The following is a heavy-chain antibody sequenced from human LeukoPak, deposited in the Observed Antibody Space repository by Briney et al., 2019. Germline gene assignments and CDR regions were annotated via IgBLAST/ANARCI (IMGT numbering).Heavy chain of an antibody. J-gene: IGHJ4*02. CDR3: ARRTVVGTLDY. Sequence: GGSLRLSCAASGFTFSSYWMHWVRQAPGKGLVWVSRINSDGSSTIYADSVKGRFTISRDNAKNTLYLQMNSLRAEDTAVYYCARRTVVGTLDYWVQGTLVTVSS. D-gene: IGHD6-13*01. V-gene: IGHV3-74*01. CDR2: INSDGSST. CDR1: GFTFSSYW.